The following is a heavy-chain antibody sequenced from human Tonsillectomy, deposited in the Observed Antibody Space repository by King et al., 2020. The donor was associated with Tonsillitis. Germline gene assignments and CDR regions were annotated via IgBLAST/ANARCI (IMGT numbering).Heavy chain of an antibody. Sequence: DVQLVESGRGLVQPGGSLRLSCAASGFTFSSYWMHWVRQAPGKGLVWVSRINSDGRITNYADSVKGRFTISRDNAKKTLYLQMNSLRAEDTALYYCARGGGAVAGYRVYWGQGTLVIVSS. CDR1: GFTFSSYW. CDR3: ARGGGAVAGYRVY. CDR2: INSDGRIT. J-gene: IGHJ4*02. V-gene: IGHV3-74*01. D-gene: IGHD6-19*01.